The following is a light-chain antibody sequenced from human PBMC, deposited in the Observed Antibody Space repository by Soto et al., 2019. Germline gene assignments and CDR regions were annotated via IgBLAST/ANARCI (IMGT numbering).Light chain of an antibody. V-gene: IGLV2-23*02. CDR3: CSYAGTSTWV. CDR2: EVS. J-gene: IGLJ3*02. CDR1: NSDVGSYTL. Sequence: QSALTQPASVSGSPGQSITISCTGTNSDVGSYTLVSWYQQHPGKAPKLMIYEVSKRPSGISNRFSASKSGNTASLTISGLQADDDADYYCCSYAGTSTWVFGGGTKLTVL.